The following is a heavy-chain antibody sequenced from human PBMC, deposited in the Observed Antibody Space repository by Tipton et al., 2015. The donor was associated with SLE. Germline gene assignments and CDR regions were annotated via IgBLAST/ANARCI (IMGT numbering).Heavy chain of an antibody. CDR2: IIRSSSYI. V-gene: IGHV3-21*01. CDR3: ARGSVYHDIPSMDV. CDR1: GFTFSTYT. J-gene: IGHJ6*03. Sequence: SLRLSCEASGFTFSTYTMNWVRQAPGKGLEWVSSIIRSSSYIAYADSVKGRFTISRDNAKNLLFLQLKSLRAEDTAVYYCARGSVYHDIPSMDVWGKGTTFTVSS. D-gene: IGHD3-9*01.